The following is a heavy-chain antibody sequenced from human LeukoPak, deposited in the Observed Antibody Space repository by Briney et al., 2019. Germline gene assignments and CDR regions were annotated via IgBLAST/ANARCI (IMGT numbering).Heavy chain of an antibody. J-gene: IGHJ6*03. CDR3: ARGRTYDSSGYYYRGSFYYYYYMDV. Sequence: ASVKVSCKASGYTFTGYYMHWVRQAPGQGLEWMGWINPNSGGTNYEQKFQGRVTMTRDTSISTAYMELSRLRSDDTAVYYCARGRTYDSSGYYYRGSFYYYYYMDVWGKGTTVTVSS. D-gene: IGHD3-22*01. CDR2: INPNSGGT. CDR1: GYTFTGYY. V-gene: IGHV1-2*02.